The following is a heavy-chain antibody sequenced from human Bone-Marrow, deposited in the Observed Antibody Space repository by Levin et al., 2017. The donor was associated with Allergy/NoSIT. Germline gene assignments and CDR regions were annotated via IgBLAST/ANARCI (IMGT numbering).Heavy chain of an antibody. CDR3: SADVPTQGGGKLDY. D-gene: IGHD1-26*01. V-gene: IGHV3-15*01. J-gene: IGHJ4*02. CDR1: GFTFSHAW. Sequence: GGSLRLSCAGSGFTFSHAWMSWVRQAPGKGLEWVARVKAKGDGGTADYAAPVYGRFTISRDDSKSTVYLQINSLRTEDTALYYCSADVPTQGGGKLDYWGQGTLVTVSS. CDR2: VKAKGDGGTA.